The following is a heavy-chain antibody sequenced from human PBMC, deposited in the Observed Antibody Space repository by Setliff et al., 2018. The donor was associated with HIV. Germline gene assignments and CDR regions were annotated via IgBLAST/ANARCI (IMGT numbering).Heavy chain of an antibody. Sequence: ESGPTLVNPTQTLTLTCTFSGFSFMSGVGVGWIRQPPGEALEWLALIYWNDDKRYSPSLESRLTITKDTSKNQVVLQMTNMDPVDTATYYCAHNRDHTGPYYYDYWGQGALVTVSS. CDR1: GFSFMSGVG. CDR2: IYWNDDK. D-gene: IGHD3-16*01. CDR3: AHNRDHTGPYYYDY. V-gene: IGHV2-5*01. J-gene: IGHJ4*02.